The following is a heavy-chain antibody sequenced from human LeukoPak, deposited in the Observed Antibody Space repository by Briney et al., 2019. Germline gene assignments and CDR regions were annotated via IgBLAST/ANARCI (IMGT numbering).Heavy chain of an antibody. V-gene: IGHV1-8*03. D-gene: IGHD3-3*01. CDR1: GYTFTSYD. Sequence: ASVKVSCKASGYTFTSYDINWVRQATGQGLEWMGWMNPNSGNTGYAQKFQGRVTITRNTSISTAYMELSSLRSEDTAVYYCARGKRRITIFGVVSGGSYYFDYWGQGTLVTVSS. CDR3: ARGKRRITIFGVVSGGSYYFDY. CDR2: MNPNSGNT. J-gene: IGHJ4*02.